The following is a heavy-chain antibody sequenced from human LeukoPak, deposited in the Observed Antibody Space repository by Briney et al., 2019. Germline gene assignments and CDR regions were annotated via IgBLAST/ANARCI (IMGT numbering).Heavy chain of an antibody. Sequence: PGGSLRLSCAASGFTFSSYWMGWVRQAPGKGLEWVANIKQDGSEKYYVDSVKGRFTISRDNAKNSLYLQMNSLRAEDTAVYYCARDYYGSGSYYNVPWFDPWGQGTLVTVSS. J-gene: IGHJ5*02. CDR2: IKQDGSEK. D-gene: IGHD3-10*01. V-gene: IGHV3-7*04. CDR1: GFTFSSYW. CDR3: ARDYYGSGSYYNVPWFDP.